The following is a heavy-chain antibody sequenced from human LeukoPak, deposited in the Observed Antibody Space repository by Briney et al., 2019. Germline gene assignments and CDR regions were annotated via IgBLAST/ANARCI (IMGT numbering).Heavy chain of an antibody. Sequence: GRSLRLSCAASGFTFSSYAMHWVRQAPGKGLEWVSVIYSGGSTYYADSVKGRFTISRDNSKNTLYLQMNSLRAEDTAVYYCARDGGTYGSSGYYDYWGQGTLVTVSS. CDR2: IYSGGST. D-gene: IGHD3-22*01. CDR3: ARDGGTYGSSGYYDY. CDR1: GFTFSSYA. V-gene: IGHV3-66*01. J-gene: IGHJ4*02.